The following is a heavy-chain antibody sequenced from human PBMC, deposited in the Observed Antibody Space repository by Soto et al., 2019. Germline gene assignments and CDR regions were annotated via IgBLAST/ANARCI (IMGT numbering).Heavy chain of an antibody. J-gene: IGHJ5*02. D-gene: IGHD3-22*01. CDR1: GYSISSGYY. CDR2: IYHSGST. Sequence: LSLTCAVSGYSISSGYYWGWIRQPPGKGLEWIGSIYHSGSTYYNPSLKSRVTISVDTSKNQFSLKLSSVTAADTAVYYCARAMGDYYDSSGYPYWFDPWGQGTLVTVSS. CDR3: ARAMGDYYDSSGYPYWFDP. V-gene: IGHV4-38-2*01.